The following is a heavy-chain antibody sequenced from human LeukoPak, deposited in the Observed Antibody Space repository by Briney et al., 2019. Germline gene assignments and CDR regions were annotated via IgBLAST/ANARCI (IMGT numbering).Heavy chain of an antibody. J-gene: IGHJ5*02. CDR3: ARSGIDCSGGSCYSWFDP. D-gene: IGHD2-15*01. CDR1: GYTFTSYD. Sequence: SVKVSCRASGYTFTSYDINWVRQATGQGLEWMGGIIPIFGTANYAQKFQGRVTITADKSTSTAYMELSSLRSEDTAVYYCARSGIDCSGGSCYSWFDPWGQGTLVTVSA. V-gene: IGHV1-69*06. CDR2: IIPIFGTA.